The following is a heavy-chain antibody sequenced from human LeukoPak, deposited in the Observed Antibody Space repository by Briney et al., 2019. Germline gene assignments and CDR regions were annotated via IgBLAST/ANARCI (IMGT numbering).Heavy chain of an antibody. J-gene: IGHJ4*02. Sequence: SETLSLTCTVSGFSISSGHYWGWVRQPPGAGLEWIGSVYQSGTTYYNPSLKSRVTTSVDMSKNQFSLRLRPVTAADTAVYYCARIFIRNGYSFYFDCWGQGTLVTVSS. CDR1: GFSISSGHY. CDR2: VYQSGTT. D-gene: IGHD5-18*01. CDR3: ARIFIRNGYSFYFDC. V-gene: IGHV4-38-2*02.